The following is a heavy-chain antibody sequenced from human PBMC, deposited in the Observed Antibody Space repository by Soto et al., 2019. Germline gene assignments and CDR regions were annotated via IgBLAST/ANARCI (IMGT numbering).Heavy chain of an antibody. CDR3: AMTGGSYFYWLSPLDV. V-gene: IGHV1-8*01. J-gene: IGHJ6*04. CDR1: GYTFTSYD. D-gene: IGHD3-9*01. Sequence: QVQLVQSGAEVKKPGASVKVSCKASGYTFTSYDINWVRQATGQGLEWMGWMNPNSGNTGYAQKFQGRVTRTRNTSISTAYMELSSLRSEDTAVYYCAMTGGSYFYWLSPLDVWGKGTTVTVSS. CDR2: MNPNSGNT.